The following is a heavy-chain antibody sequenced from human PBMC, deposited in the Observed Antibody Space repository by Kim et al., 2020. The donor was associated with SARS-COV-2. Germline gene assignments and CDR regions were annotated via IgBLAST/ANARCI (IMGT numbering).Heavy chain of an antibody. CDR3: ARGSLWFGEFTGTSYYYYGMHV. D-gene: IGHD3-10*01. Sequence: SETLSLTCTVSGGSISSYYWSWIRQPAGKGLEWIGRIYTSGSTNYNPSLKSRVTMSVYTSKNQFSLKLSSVTAADTAVYYCARGSLWFGEFTGTSYYYYGMHVWGQGTTVTVSS. V-gene: IGHV4-4*07. CDR1: GGSISSYY. CDR2: IYTSGST. J-gene: IGHJ6*02.